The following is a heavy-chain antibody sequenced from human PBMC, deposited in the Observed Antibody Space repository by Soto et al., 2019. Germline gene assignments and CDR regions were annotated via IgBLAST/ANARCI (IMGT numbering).Heavy chain of an antibody. CDR2: ISWNSGSI. Sequence: EVQLVESGGGLVQPGRSLRLSCAASGFTFDDYAMHWVRQAPGKGLEWVSGISWNSGSIGYADSVKGRFTISRDNAKNSLYLQMNSLRAEDTALYYCAKDTGTGTGQGYFDLWGRGTLVTVSS. D-gene: IGHD1-7*01. CDR1: GFTFDDYA. CDR3: AKDTGTGTGQGYFDL. V-gene: IGHV3-9*01. J-gene: IGHJ2*01.